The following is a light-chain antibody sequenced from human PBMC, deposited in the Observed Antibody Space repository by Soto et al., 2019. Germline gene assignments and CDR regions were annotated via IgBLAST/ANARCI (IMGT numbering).Light chain of an antibody. CDR3: QQAGSFPPT. V-gene: IGKV1-12*01. Sequence: MTQSPATLSVSPGERATLSCRASQSVSSNLAWYQQKPGRAPELLIYTASSLQSGVPSRFSGSGSGTDFTLTISSLQPEDSATYYCQQAGSFPPTFGQGTKVEIK. CDR1: QSVSSN. J-gene: IGKJ1*01. CDR2: TAS.